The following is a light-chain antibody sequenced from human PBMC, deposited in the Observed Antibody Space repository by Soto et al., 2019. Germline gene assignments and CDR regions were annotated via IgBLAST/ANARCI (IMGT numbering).Light chain of an antibody. CDR2: GAS. CDR3: QQRSNWPPIT. Sequence: EVVLTQSPATLSVSPGERAALSCRASQSVNSYLAWYQQKPGQAPRLLIFGASTRATGIPARFSGSGSGTDFTLTISSLEPEDFAVYYCQQRSNWPPITFGQGTRLEIK. V-gene: IGKV3-11*01. J-gene: IGKJ5*01. CDR1: QSVNSY.